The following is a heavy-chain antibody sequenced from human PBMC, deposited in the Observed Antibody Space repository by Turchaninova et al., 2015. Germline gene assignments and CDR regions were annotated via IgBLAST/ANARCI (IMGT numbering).Heavy chain of an antibody. Sequence: QVQLQESGPGLVMPSETLSLPCAVSCYSTRSGYYWGWIRQPPGKGLEWIGIIYDSGSTYYNPSLKSRVTIAVDTSKNHFSLKVSSVTAADTAVYYCARDDSSTPFKFWGQGTLVTVSS. V-gene: IGHV4-38-2*02. D-gene: IGHD2-2*01. J-gene: IGHJ4*02. CDR3: ARDDSSTPFKF. CDR1: CYSTRSGYY. CDR2: IYDSGST.